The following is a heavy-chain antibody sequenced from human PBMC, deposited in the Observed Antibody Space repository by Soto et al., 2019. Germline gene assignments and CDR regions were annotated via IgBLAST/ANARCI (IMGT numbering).Heavy chain of an antibody. CDR1: GASCSGYY. CDR2: INHSGST. D-gene: IGHD3-10*01. Sequence: SDTLSLTCAVYGASCSGYYCSWIRQPPGKGLEWIGDINHSGSTNYNPSLKSRVTISVDTSKNQFSLKLSSVTAADTAVYYCARAHYGSGSPDYWGQGTLVT. V-gene: IGHV4-34*01. J-gene: IGHJ4*02. CDR3: ARAHYGSGSPDY.